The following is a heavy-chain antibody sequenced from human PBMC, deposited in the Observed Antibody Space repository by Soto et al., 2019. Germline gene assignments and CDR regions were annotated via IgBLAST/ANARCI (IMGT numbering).Heavy chain of an antibody. CDR1: GFTFSSYA. V-gene: IGHV3-64D*06. CDR2: ISSNGGST. J-gene: IGHJ4*02. Sequence: GGSLRLSCSASGFTFSSYAMHWVRQAPGKGLEYVSAISSNGGSTYYADSVKGRFTISRDNSKDTLYLQMSSLRAEDTAVYYCVKDVGGYSGYDYDDYWGQGTLVTVSS. CDR3: VKDVGGYSGYDYDDY. D-gene: IGHD5-12*01.